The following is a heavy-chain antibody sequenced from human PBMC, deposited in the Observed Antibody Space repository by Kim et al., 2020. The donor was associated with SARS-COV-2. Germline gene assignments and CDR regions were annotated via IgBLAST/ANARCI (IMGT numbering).Heavy chain of an antibody. D-gene: IGHD4-17*01. Sequence: SETLSLTCTVSGGSISSSSYYWGWIRQPPGKGLEWIGSIYYSGSTYYNPSLKSRVTISVDTSKNQFSLKLSSVTAADTAVYYCARHGRTMTTVTDWGQGTLVTVSS. V-gene: IGHV4-39*01. CDR2: IYYSGST. CDR3: ARHGRTMTTVTD. CDR1: GGSISSSSYY. J-gene: IGHJ4*02.